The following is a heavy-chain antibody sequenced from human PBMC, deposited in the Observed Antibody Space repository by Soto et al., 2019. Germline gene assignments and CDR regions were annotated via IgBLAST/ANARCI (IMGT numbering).Heavy chain of an antibody. Sequence: SETLSLTCTVSGDSISSGDYYWNWIRQPPGMGLEWIGRIYYSGTIYYNPSLKSRVTISVDSSKNQFSLKLSSVTAADTAVYYCARGEGYWGQGTLVTVSS. CDR1: GDSISSGDYY. J-gene: IGHJ4*02. V-gene: IGHV4-30-4*01. CDR2: IYYSGTI. CDR3: ARGEGY.